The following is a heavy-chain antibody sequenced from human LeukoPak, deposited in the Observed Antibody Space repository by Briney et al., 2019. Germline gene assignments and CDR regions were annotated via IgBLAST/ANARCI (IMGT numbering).Heavy chain of an antibody. J-gene: IGHJ4*02. CDR2: ISGSGVST. Sequence: GGSLRLSCATSGFTLSNCAMSWVRQAPGKGLEWVSAISGSGVSTYYADSVKGRFTISSDNSKNMLYLQMNSLRAEDTAVYYCAKLTGYYEGYFDYWGQGTLVTVSS. D-gene: IGHD3-9*01. CDR1: GFTLSNCA. V-gene: IGHV3-23*01. CDR3: AKLTGYYEGYFDY.